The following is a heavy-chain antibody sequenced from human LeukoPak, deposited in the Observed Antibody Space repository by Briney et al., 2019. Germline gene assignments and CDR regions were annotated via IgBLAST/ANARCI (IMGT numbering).Heavy chain of an antibody. CDR2: MHDSGST. CDR3: AGSYIYGWNWFDP. CDR1: GGSISSHY. J-gene: IGHJ5*02. V-gene: IGHV4-59*11. Sequence: SETLSLTCTVSGGSISSHYWSWIRQPPGKGMERIGYMHDSGSTNHNPSLKSRVTMSVDTSKNQFSLKLSSVTAADTAVYYCAGSYIYGWNWFDPWGQGTLVTVSS. D-gene: IGHD5-18*01.